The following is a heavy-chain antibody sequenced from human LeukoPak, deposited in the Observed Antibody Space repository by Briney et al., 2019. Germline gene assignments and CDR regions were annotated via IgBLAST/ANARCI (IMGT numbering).Heavy chain of an antibody. V-gene: IGHV5-51*01. CDR1: GYSFTSYW. J-gene: IGHJ6*03. D-gene: IGHD3-3*01. Sequence: GESLQISCQGSGYSFTSYWIGWVRPLTGKGVEGMGIIYPGDSDTRYSPSFQGQVTISADNSISTAYLQWSSLKASDTAMYYCARLITIFGAPAAMDVWGKGTTVTVSS. CDR3: ARLITIFGAPAAMDV. CDR2: IYPGDSDT.